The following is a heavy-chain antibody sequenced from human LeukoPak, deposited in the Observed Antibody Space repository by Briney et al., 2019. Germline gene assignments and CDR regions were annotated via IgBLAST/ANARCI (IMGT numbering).Heavy chain of an antibody. J-gene: IGHJ4*02. V-gene: IGHV3-48*01. CDR2: INSSRSTI. Sequence: GGSLRLSCAASGFTFSSYSMNWVRQAPGKGLEWVSYINSSRSTIYYADSVKGRFTISRDNAKNSLYLQMNSLRAEDTAVYYCARDRGVRGPWGQGTLVTVSS. D-gene: IGHD3-10*01. CDR3: ARDRGVRGP. CDR1: GFTFSSYS.